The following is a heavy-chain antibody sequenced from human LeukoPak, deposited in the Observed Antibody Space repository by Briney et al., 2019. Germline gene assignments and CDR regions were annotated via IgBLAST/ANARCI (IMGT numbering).Heavy chain of an antibody. D-gene: IGHD1-26*01. CDR3: ARAGGSYFTYYYYMDV. Sequence: GGSLRLSCAASGFTFSDYYMSWIRQAPGKGLEWVSYISSSGSTIYYADSVKGRFTISRDNAKNSLYLQMNSLRAEDTAVYYCARAGGSYFTYYYYMDVWGKGTTVTISS. CDR1: GFTFSDYY. V-gene: IGHV3-11*01. CDR2: ISSSGSTI. J-gene: IGHJ6*03.